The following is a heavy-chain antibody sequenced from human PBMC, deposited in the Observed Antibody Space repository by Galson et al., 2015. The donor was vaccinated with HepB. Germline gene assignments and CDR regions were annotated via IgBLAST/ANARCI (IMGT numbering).Heavy chain of an antibody. CDR3: ARKATVTEYYQWFDP. D-gene: IGHD4-17*01. CDR1: AFTFSSFT. Sequence: SLRLSCAASAFTFSSFTMHWVRQAPGKGLEWVAAVSPDGRNTYYADSVKGRFTISRDNSENTLYLQMNSLRPEDTAVYHCARKATVTEYYQWFDPWGQGTLVTVSS. V-gene: IGHV3-30*04. J-gene: IGHJ5*02. CDR2: VSPDGRNT.